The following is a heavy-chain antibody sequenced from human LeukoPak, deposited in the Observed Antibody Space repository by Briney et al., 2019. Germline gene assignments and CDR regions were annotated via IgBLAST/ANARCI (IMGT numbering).Heavy chain of an antibody. J-gene: IGHJ3*02. CDR2: ISYDGSNK. CDR3: ARAGGGRWHGSSAFDI. Sequence: GGSLRLSCAASGFTFSSYAMHWVRQAPGKGLEWVAFISYDGSNKYYADSVKGRFTISRDNSKNTLYLQMNSLRAEDTAVYYCARAGGGRWHGSSAFDIWGQGTMVTVSS. CDR1: GFTFSSYA. D-gene: IGHD2-15*01. V-gene: IGHV3-30*04.